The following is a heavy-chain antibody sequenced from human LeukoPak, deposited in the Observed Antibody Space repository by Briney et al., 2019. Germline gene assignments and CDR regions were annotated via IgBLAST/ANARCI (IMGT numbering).Heavy chain of an antibody. J-gene: IGHJ4*02. V-gene: IGHV3-11*05. CDR3: ARVRSSGSPLDY. CDR1: GFXFSDYY. D-gene: IGHD3-10*01. CDR2: ISKSSSST. Sequence: GGSLRLSCASSGFXFSDYYISWIRQAPGKGREWVSYISKSSSSTNYADSVKGRFSISRDNAKHSLYLQLNSLTVEDTAVYYCARVRSSGSPLDYWGQGSLVTVSS.